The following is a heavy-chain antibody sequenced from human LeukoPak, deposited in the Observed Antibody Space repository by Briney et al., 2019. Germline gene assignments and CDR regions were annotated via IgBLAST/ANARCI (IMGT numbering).Heavy chain of an antibody. CDR3: AKGGHYSFFDY. CDR2: ISGDGTET. Sequence: GGSLRLSCTASGPIFRNYAVTWVRQAPRKGLEWVSTISGDGTETFYADSVKGRFTISRDNSKNTHYLQMSSLRAEDTGIYYCAKGGHYSFFDYWGQGTLVTVSS. D-gene: IGHD4-11*01. J-gene: IGHJ4*02. V-gene: IGHV3-23*01. CDR1: GPIFRNYA.